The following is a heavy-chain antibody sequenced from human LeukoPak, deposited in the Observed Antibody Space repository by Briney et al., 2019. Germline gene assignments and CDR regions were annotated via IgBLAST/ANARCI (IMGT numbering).Heavy chain of an antibody. CDR3: ARGDAFSGDH. CDR1: GFSFTNFW. V-gene: IGHV3-7*04. J-gene: IGHJ4*02. Sequence: GGSLRLSCAVSGFSFTNFWMSWVRQAPGRGLEWVANIHPEGNEKYHVESMKGRFTISRDNTKNLLFLQMTGLRVEDTAVYYCARGDAFSGDHRGQGTLVTVSS. CDR2: IHPEGNEK.